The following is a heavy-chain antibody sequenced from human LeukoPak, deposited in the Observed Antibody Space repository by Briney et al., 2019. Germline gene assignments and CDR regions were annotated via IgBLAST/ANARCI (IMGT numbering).Heavy chain of an antibody. CDR2: ISDSGAGT. V-gene: IGHV3-23*01. CDR3: ARHDSFIPY. J-gene: IGHJ4*02. CDR1: GFTFSDCA. Sequence: PGGSLRLSCVASGFTFSDCAMSWVRQAPGKGLEWVSGISDSGAGTYYTDSVKGRCTISRDNSRNTVSLQLNNLRAEDTAVYFCARHDSFIPYWGQGTLVTVTS. D-gene: IGHD3-16*02.